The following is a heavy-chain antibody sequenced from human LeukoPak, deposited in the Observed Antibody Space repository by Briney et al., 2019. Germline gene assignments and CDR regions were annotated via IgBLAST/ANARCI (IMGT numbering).Heavy chain of an antibody. CDR2: ISYDGSNK. J-gene: IGHJ4*02. CDR3: ARIAVAGPDFDY. Sequence: PGRSLRLSCAASGFTFSSYAMHWVRQAPGKGLKSVAVISYDGSNKYYADSVNGRFTISRDNSKNTLYLQMNSLRAEDTAVYYCARIAVAGPDFDYWGQGTLVTVSS. CDR1: GFTFSSYA. D-gene: IGHD6-19*01. V-gene: IGHV3-30*04.